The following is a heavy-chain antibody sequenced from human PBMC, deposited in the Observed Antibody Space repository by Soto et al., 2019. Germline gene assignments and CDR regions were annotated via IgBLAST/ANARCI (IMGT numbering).Heavy chain of an antibody. V-gene: IGHV3-9*01. Sequence: GGSLRLSCAASGFTFDDYAMHWVRQAPGKGLEWVSGISWNSGSIGYADSVKGRFTISRDNAKNSLYLQMNSLRAEDTALYYCAKGLPNYYYYYYIDVWGKGTTVTVSS. CDR3: AKGLPNYYYYYYIDV. CDR2: ISWNSGSI. J-gene: IGHJ6*03. CDR1: GFTFDDYA.